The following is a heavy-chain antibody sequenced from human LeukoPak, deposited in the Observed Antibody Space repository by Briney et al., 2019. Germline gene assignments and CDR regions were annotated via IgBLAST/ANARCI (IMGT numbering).Heavy chain of an antibody. V-gene: IGHV3-21*01. CDR2: ITRSASPM. J-gene: IGHJ1*01. Sequence: KPGRSLRLSCVTSGFTFNLYTTNWDRQAPGKGLDWVSSITRSASPMYYADSVKGRFTISRDNARNSLYLQMNSLRDEDTAVYYCARSYYDNSGYYRQWGQGTLVCVSS. CDR1: GFTFNLYT. D-gene: IGHD3-22*01. CDR3: ARSYYDNSGYYRQ.